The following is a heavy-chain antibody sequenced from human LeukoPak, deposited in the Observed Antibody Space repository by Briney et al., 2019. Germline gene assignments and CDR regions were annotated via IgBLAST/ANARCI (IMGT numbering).Heavy chain of an antibody. CDR3: ARGPLWFGTPHYFDY. D-gene: IGHD3-10*01. Sequence: SETLSLTCTVSGGSVSSGSYYWSWIRQPPGKGLEWIGYIYYSGSTNYNPSLKSRVTISVDTSKNQFSLKLSSVTAADTAVYYCARGPLWFGTPHYFDYWGQGTLVTVSS. J-gene: IGHJ4*02. CDR1: GGSVSSGSYY. CDR2: IYYSGST. V-gene: IGHV4-61*01.